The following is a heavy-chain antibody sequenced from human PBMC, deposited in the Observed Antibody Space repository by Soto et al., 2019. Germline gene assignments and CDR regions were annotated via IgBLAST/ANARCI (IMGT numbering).Heavy chain of an antibody. V-gene: IGHV4-30-4*01. J-gene: IGHJ4*02. Sequence: SETLSLTCPVSGGSMIGGDYYWSWIRQPPGKGLEWIGYIYYSVSTYYSPSLKCRVTISVDTSNNQFSLKLSSVTAADTAVYYCARVAYYYDSSGYSPYFDYWGQGTLVTVSS. CDR2: IYYSVST. CDR3: ARVAYYYDSSGYSPYFDY. D-gene: IGHD3-22*01. CDR1: GGSMIGGDYY.